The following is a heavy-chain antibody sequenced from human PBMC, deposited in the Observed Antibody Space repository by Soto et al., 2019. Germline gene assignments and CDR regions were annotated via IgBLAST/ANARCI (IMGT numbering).Heavy chain of an antibody. CDR1: GFTFSNAW. D-gene: IGHD4-17*01. CDR3: TTGESAYGDYALDY. CDR2: IKSKTDGGTT. Sequence: EVQLVESGGGLVKPGGSLRLSCAASGFTFSNAWMSWVRQAPGKGLEWVGRIKSKTDGGTTDYAAPVKGRFTISRDDSKNTLYLQMNSLKTEDTAVYYCTTGESAYGDYALDYWGQGTLVTVSS. J-gene: IGHJ4*02. V-gene: IGHV3-15*01.